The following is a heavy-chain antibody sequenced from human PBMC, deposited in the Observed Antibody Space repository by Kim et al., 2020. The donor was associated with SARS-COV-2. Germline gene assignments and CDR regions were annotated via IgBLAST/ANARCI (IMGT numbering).Heavy chain of an antibody. CDR2: INPNSGGT. Sequence: ASVKVSCKASGYTFTGYYMHWVRQAPGQGLEWMGRINPNSGGTNYAQKFQGRVTITRDTSISTAYMELSRLRSDDTAVYYCARVWFGGQSHLDYWGQGTLVTVSS. CDR1: GYTFTGYY. V-gene: IGHV1-2*06. CDR3: ARVWFGGQSHLDY. J-gene: IGHJ4*02. D-gene: IGHD3-10*01.